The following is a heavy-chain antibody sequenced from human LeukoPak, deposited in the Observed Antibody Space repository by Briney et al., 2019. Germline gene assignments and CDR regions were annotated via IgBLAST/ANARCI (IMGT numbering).Heavy chain of an antibody. CDR2: INPNSGGT. V-gene: IGHV1-2*06. J-gene: IGHJ5*02. CDR3: ARGSCSGGSCYSVENWFDP. CDR1: GYTFTGYY. D-gene: IGHD2-15*01. Sequence: ASVKVSCKAAGYTFTGYYMFWVREAPGQGLEWMGRINPNSGGTNYAQKFQGRVTMTRDTSISTAYMELSRLRSDETAVYYWARGSCSGGSCYSVENWFDPWGQGPVVTVSS.